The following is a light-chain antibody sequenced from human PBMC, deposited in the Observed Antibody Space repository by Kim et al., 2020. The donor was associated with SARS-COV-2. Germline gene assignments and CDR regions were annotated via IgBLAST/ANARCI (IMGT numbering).Light chain of an antibody. J-gene: IGKJ4*02. CDR3: QQYNSYPLT. CDR1: QGISSW. Sequence: SSLGYRVTITCRASQGISSWLASYQQKPEKAPMSLIYAASSLQSGVPSRFSISGSGTDFTLTISSLQPEDFATYYCQQYNSYPLTFGGGTTVDIK. V-gene: IGKV1D-16*01. CDR2: AAS.